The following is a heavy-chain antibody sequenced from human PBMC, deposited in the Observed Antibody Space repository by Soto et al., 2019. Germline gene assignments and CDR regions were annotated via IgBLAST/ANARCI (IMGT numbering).Heavy chain of an antibody. CDR3: ARGPCVVVVPAAIRNPPITHYYYMDV. V-gene: IGHV1-8*01. J-gene: IGHJ6*03. D-gene: IGHD2-2*01. Sequence: ASVKVSCKASGYTFTGYDINWVRQATGQGLEWMGWMNPNSGNTGYAQKFQGRVTMTRNTSISTAYMELSSLRSEDTAVYYCARGPCVVVVPAAIRNPPITHYYYMDVWGKGTTVTVSS. CDR2: MNPNSGNT. CDR1: GYTFTGYD.